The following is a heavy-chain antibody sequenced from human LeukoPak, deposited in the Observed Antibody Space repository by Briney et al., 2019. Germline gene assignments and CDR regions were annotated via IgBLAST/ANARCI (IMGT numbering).Heavy chain of an antibody. CDR3: ARERTTVVTLDYYYGMDV. Sequence: ASVKVSCKASGYTFTGYYMHWVRQAPGQGLEWMGWINPNSGGTKYAQKFQGRLTMTRDTSISTANMELSRLRSDDTAVYYCARERTTVVTLDYYYGMDVWGQGTTVTVSS. CDR1: GYTFTGYY. V-gene: IGHV1-2*02. D-gene: IGHD4-23*01. J-gene: IGHJ6*02. CDR2: INPNSGGT.